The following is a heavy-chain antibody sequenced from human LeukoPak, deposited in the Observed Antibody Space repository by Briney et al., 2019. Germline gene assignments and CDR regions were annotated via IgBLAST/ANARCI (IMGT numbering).Heavy chain of an antibody. J-gene: IGHJ3*02. D-gene: IGHD3-9*01. CDR1: GYTFTSYY. CDR2: INPSGGST. V-gene: IGHV1-46*01. CDR3: ARELGSNYDILTGIPDAFDI. Sequence: ASVKVSCKASGYTFTSYYMHWVRQAPGQGLEWMGIINPSGGSTSYAQKFQGRVTMTRDTSTSTVYMELSSLRSEDTAVYYCARELGSNYDILTGIPDAFDIWGQGTMVTVPS.